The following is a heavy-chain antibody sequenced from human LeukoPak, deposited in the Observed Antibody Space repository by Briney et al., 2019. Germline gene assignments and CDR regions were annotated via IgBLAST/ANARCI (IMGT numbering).Heavy chain of an antibody. V-gene: IGHV3-23*01. J-gene: IGHJ4*02. CDR3: ARDLMVRGVVDY. CDR2: TGSTGVST. CDR1: GFTFSSYA. D-gene: IGHD3-10*01. Sequence: GGSLRLSCAASGFTFSSYAMNWVRQAPGKGLEWVSGTGSTGVSTFYADSVKGRFTVSRDNSKNSLYLQMNSLRAEDTAVYYCARDLMVRGVVDYWGQGTLVTVSS.